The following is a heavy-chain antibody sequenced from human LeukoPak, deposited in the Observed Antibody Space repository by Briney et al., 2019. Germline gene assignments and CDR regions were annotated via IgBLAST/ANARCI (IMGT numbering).Heavy chain of an antibody. CDR2: IGAFNGNT. CDR1: GYTFSSYG. V-gene: IGHV1-18*01. J-gene: IGHJ4*02. Sequence: ASVKVSCKASGYTFSSYGIIWVRQAPGQGLECMGWIGAFNGNTNSAQKFQGRVTMTTDTSTSTAYMELRSLRSDDTAVYYCASLSSYGSGEGNYFDYWGQGTLVTVSS. CDR3: ASLSSYGSGEGNYFDY. D-gene: IGHD3-10*01.